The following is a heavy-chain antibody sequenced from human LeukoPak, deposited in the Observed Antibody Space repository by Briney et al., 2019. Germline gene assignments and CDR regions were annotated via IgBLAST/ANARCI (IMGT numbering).Heavy chain of an antibody. J-gene: IGHJ5*02. CDR2: ISAYNGNT. CDR3: ARGAPYDLWRDNWFDP. Sequence: ASVKVSCKASGYTFTSYGISWVRQAPGQGLEWMGWISAYNGNTNYAQKLQGRVTMTTDTSTSTAYMELRSLRSEDTAVYYCARGAPYDLWRDNWFDPWGQGTLVTVSS. V-gene: IGHV1-18*01. CDR1: GYTFTSYG. D-gene: IGHD3-3*01.